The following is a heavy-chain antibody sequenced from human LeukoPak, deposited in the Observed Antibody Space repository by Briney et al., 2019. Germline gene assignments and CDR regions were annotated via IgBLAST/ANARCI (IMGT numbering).Heavy chain of an antibody. Sequence: SETLSLTCAVYGGSFSSYYWSWIRQPPGKGLEWIGYIYYSGSTNYNPSPKSRATISVDTSKNQFSLKLSSVTAADTAVYYCARTTRYSSGWFFDYWGQGTLVTVSS. CDR1: GGSFSSYY. D-gene: IGHD6-19*01. J-gene: IGHJ4*02. CDR3: ARTTRYSSGWFFDY. V-gene: IGHV4-59*01. CDR2: IYYSGST.